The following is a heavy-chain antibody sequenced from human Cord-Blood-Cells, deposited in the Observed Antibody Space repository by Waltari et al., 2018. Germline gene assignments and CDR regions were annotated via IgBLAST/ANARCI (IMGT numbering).Heavy chain of an antibody. CDR3: ARDRAGESRSLGSYYAFDI. V-gene: IGHV1-69*01. Sequence: QVQLVQSGAEVKKPGSSVKVSCKASGGTFSSHAIHWVRQAPGPGLGWMGGIIPIFGTANYAQKFQGRVTITADESTSTAYMELSSLRSEDTAVYYCARDRAGESRSLGSYYAFDIWGQGTMVTVSS. D-gene: IGHD3-10*01. J-gene: IGHJ3*02. CDR1: GGTFSSHA. CDR2: IIPIFGTA.